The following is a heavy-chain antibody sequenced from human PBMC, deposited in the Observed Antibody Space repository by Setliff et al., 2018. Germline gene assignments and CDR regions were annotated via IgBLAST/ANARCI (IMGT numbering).Heavy chain of an antibody. CDR3: ATYYYGSGSNYIPPHFEY. V-gene: IGHV3-74*01. CDR2: ISPDGTIT. Sequence: PGGSLRLSCGASGFTFRKYWMYWVRQVPGKGLVWVSRISPDGTITNYADSVKGRFTISRDNAKNTLYLQMNSLRGEDTAVYFCATYYYGSGSNYIPPHFEYWGLGTLVTVSS. J-gene: IGHJ4*02. CDR1: GFTFRKYW. D-gene: IGHD3-10*01.